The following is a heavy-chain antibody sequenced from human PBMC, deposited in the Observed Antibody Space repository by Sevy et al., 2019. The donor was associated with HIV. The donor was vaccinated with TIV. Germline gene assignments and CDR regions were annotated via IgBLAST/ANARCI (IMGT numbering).Heavy chain of an antibody. D-gene: IGHD3-10*01. Sequence: ASVKVSCKASGYTFIDYYIHWVRQAPGQGLEWMGWINPSSGGTNYAQKFQGRVTMTRDTSISTAFKEVSRMKSDDTAVYYCARDHNYYGSGSPYFYYYMDVWGKGTKVTVSS. CDR3: ARDHNYYGSGSPYFYYYMDV. CDR2: INPSSGGT. J-gene: IGHJ6*03. V-gene: IGHV1-2*02. CDR1: GYTFIDYY.